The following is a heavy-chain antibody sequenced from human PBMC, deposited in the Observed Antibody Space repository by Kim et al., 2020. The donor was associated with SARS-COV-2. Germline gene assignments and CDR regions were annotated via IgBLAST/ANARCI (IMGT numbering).Heavy chain of an antibody. V-gene: IGHV3-72*01. CDR3: TTAPPADY. Sequence: GGSLRLSCAASGFTFSDHYMDWVRQAPGKGLEWVGRIRNKAKSYTTEYAASVKGGFTISRDDSKNSLYLQMNSLKTEDTAVYYCTTAPPADYWGQGTLVTVSS. J-gene: IGHJ4*02. CDR1: GFTFSDHY. D-gene: IGHD2-2*01. CDR2: IRNKAKSYTT.